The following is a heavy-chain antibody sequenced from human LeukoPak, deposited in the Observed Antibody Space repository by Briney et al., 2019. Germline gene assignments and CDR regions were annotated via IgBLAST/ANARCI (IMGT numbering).Heavy chain of an antibody. J-gene: IGHJ4*02. V-gene: IGHV3-30-3*01. CDR3: AREVRGVCFDN. CDR2: ISFDGSNK. Sequence: PGRSLRLSCAASGFSFNTYALHWVRQAPGKGLEWLAVISFDGSNKYYADSVKGRFTISRDNSKNTLYLQMNSLRAEDTAVYYCAREVRGVCFDNWGQGTLVTVSS. D-gene: IGHD3-10*01. CDR1: GFSFNTYA.